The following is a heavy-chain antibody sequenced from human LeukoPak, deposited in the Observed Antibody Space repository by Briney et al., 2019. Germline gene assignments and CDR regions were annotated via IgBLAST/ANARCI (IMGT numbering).Heavy chain of an antibody. CDR2: IYYSGST. J-gene: IGHJ3*02. CDR3: ARDHPDYGNAFDI. V-gene: IGHV4-59*01. D-gene: IGHD4-17*01. CDR1: GGSISSYY. Sequence: SETLSLTCTVSGGSISSYYWSWIRRPPGKGLEWIGYIYYSGSTNYNPSLKSRVTISVDTSKNQFSLKLSSVTAADTAVYYCARDHPDYGNAFDIWGQGTMVTVSS.